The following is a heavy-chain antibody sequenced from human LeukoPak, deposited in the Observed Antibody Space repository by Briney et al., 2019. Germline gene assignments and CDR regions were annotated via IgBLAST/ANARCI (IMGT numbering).Heavy chain of an antibody. CDR3: ARQTGSGLFILP. D-gene: IGHD3/OR15-3a*01. J-gene: IGHJ4*02. CDR2: IYYSGST. V-gene: IGHV4-61*05. Sequence: SETLSLTCTVSGGSISSSSYYWGWIRQPPGKGLEWIGYIYYSGSTNCNPSLKSRVTISVDTSKNQFSLRLTSVTAADTAVYYCARQTGSGLFILPGGQGTLVTVSS. CDR1: GGSISSSSYY.